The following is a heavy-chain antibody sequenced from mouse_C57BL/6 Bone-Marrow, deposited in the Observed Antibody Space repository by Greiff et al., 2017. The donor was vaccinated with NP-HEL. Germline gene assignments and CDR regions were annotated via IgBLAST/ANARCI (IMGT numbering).Heavy chain of an antibody. V-gene: IGHV5-17*01. CDR2: ISSGSSTI. D-gene: IGHD1-2*01. J-gene: IGHJ3*01. Sequence: VQLKESGGGLVKPGGSLKLSCAASGFTFSDYGMHWVRQAPEKGLEWVAYISSGSSTIYYADTVKGRFTISRDNAKNTLFLQMTSLRSEDTAMYYGAITSAFAYWGQGTLVTVSA. CDR1: GFTFSDYG. CDR3: AITSAFAY.